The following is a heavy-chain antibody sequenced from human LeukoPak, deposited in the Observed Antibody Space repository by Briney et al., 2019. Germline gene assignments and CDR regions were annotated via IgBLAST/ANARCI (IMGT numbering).Heavy chain of an antibody. CDR3: ARDRGQWLVLDAFDI. J-gene: IGHJ3*02. CDR2: IWYDGSNK. D-gene: IGHD6-19*01. Sequence: GGSLRLSCAASGFTFSSYGTHWVRQAPGKGLEWVAVIWYDGSNKYYADSVKGRFTISRDNSKNTLYLQMNSLRAEDTAVYYCARDRGQWLVLDAFDIWGQGTMVTVSS. CDR1: GFTFSSYG. V-gene: IGHV3-33*01.